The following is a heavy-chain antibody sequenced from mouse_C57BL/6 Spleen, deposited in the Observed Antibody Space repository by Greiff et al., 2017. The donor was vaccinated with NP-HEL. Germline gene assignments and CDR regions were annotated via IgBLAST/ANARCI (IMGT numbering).Heavy chain of an antibody. V-gene: IGHV14-3*01. CDR3: AKGIYYYGSSYVGNAMDY. Sequence: VQLQQSVAELVRPGASVKLSCTASGFNIKNTYMHWVKQRPEQGLEWIGRIDPANGNTKYAPKFQGKATITADTSSNTAYLQLSSLTSEDTAIYYFAKGIYYYGSSYVGNAMDYWGQGTSVTVSS. J-gene: IGHJ4*01. D-gene: IGHD1-1*01. CDR2: IDPANGNT. CDR1: GFNIKNTY.